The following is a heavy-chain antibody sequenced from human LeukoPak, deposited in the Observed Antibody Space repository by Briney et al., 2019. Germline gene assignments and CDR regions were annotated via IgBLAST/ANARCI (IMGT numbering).Heavy chain of an antibody. J-gene: IGHJ3*02. CDR1: GYTFTSYD. D-gene: IGHD3-22*01. V-gene: IGHV1-46*01. CDR2: INPSGGST. Sequence: ASVKVSCKASGYTFTSYDINWVRQATGQGLEWMGIINPSGGSTSYAQKFQGRVTMTRDMSTSTVYMELSSLRSEDTAVYYCAREIQDYYDSSGLILAFDIWGQGTMVTVSS. CDR3: AREIQDYYDSSGLILAFDI.